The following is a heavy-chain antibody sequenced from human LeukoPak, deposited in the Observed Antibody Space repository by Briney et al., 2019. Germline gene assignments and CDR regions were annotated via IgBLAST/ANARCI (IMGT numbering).Heavy chain of an antibody. J-gene: IGHJ3*02. CDR2: INHSGST. CDR3: ARGKTIGYSSSWYGRGVFDI. CDR1: GGSFSGYY. V-gene: IGHV4-34*01. Sequence: KPSETLSLTCAVYGGSFSGYYWSWIRQPPGKGLEWIGEINHSGSTNYNPSLKSRVTISVDTSKNQFSLKLSSVTAADTGVYYFARGKTIGYSSSWYGRGVFDIWGQGTMVTVSS. D-gene: IGHD6-13*01.